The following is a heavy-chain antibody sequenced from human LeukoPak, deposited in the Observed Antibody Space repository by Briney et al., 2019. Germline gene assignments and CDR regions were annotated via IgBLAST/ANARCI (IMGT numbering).Heavy chain of an antibody. CDR3: AAEGRPTVVTFRKGAVDL. D-gene: IGHD4-23*01. Sequence: SVKVSCKASGLTFNSSAVQWVRQARGQRLEWIGWIVVGSGNTNYAQKFQERVTITRDMSTSTVYMELSSLRSEDTAVYYCAAEGRPTVVTFRKGAVDLWGQGTMVTVSS. CDR2: IVVGSGNT. CDR1: GLTFNSSA. V-gene: IGHV1-58*01. J-gene: IGHJ3*01.